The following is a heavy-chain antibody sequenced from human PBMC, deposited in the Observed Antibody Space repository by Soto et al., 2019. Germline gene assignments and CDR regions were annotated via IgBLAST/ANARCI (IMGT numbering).Heavy chain of an antibody. J-gene: IGHJ4*02. CDR2: VYYSGST. V-gene: IGHV4-39*01. CDR3: GRLEGLATISYYFDY. D-gene: IGHD3-9*01. CDR1: CCSVSSGSYY. Sequence: SETLSLTCTFPCCSVSSGSYYWGWVRQAPGKGLEWIGSVYYSGSTYYNPSLESRVTISVDKSKNQFSLKLMSLSAADTAVYYCGRLEGLATISYYFDYWGQGALVTVSS.